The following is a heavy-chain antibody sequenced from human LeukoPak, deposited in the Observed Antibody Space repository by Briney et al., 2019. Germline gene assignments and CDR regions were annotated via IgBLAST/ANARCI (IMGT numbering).Heavy chain of an antibody. V-gene: IGHV3-23*01. J-gene: IGHJ4*02. CDR1: GFTFSIYA. CDR2: ISDSGGNT. CDR3: AKELVPTDY. Sequence: GGSLRLSCAASGFTFSIYAMSWVRQAPGEGLEWVSVISDSGGNTYYADFVKGRFTISRDNSKNTLYLQMNSLRAEDTAIYYCAKELVPTDYWGQGTLVTVSS.